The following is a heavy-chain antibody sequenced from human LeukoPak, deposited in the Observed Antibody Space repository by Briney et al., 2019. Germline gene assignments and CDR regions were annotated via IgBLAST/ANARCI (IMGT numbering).Heavy chain of an antibody. CDR1: GGSFSGYY. CDR2: INHSGST. J-gene: IGHJ6*03. V-gene: IGHV4-34*01. CDR3: ASVEPQHYYDYMDV. D-gene: IGHD1-14*01. Sequence: SETLSLSCAVYGGSFSGYYWSWIRQPPGKGLEWIGEINHSGSTNYNPSLKSRVTISLDTSKNQFSLKLSSVTAADTAVYYCASVEPQHYYDYMDVWGKGTTVTVSS.